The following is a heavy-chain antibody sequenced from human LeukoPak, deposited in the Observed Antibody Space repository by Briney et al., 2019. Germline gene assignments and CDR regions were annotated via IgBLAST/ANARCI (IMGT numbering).Heavy chain of an antibody. Sequence: GGSLRLSCAASGFTFSSYAMSWVRQAPGKGLKWVSTINDNGAGTYYADSVKGRSTISRDNSYNTVSLQMNSLRDEDTGVYYCAKTSYSNSDAFDIWGQGTMVTVSS. CDR1: GFTFSSYA. J-gene: IGHJ3*02. CDR3: AKTSYSNSDAFDI. D-gene: IGHD6-13*01. V-gene: IGHV3-23*01. CDR2: INDNGAGT.